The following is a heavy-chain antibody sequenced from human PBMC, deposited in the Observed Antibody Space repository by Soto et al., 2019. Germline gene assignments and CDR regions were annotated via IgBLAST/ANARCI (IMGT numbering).Heavy chain of an antibody. V-gene: IGHV2-5*01. CDR1: GFSLSTSGVG. CDR3: AHNDWNDVSFDY. CDR2: IYWNDDK. Sequence: SGPTLVNPTQTLTLTCTFSGFSLSTSGVGVGWILQPPGKALEWLALIYWNDDKRYSPSLKSRLTITKDTSKNQVVLTMTNMDPVDTATYYCAHNDWNDVSFDYWGQGTLVTVSS. D-gene: IGHD1-1*01. J-gene: IGHJ4*02.